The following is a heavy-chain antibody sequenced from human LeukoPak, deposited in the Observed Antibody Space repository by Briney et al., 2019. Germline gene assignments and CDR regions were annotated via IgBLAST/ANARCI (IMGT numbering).Heavy chain of an antibody. CDR2: IYYSGST. Sequence: PSETLSLTCTVSGGPISSYYWSWIRQPPGKGLEWIGYIYYSGSTNYNPSLKSRVTISVDTSKNQFSLKLSSVTAADTAVYYCAGAGGHYDSSGYLFDYWGQGTLVTVSS. D-gene: IGHD3-22*01. J-gene: IGHJ4*02. V-gene: IGHV4-59*12. CDR3: AGAGGHYDSSGYLFDY. CDR1: GGPISSYY.